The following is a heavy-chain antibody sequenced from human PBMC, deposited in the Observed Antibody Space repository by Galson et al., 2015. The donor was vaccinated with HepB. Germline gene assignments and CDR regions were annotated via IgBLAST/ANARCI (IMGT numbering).Heavy chain of an antibody. J-gene: IGHJ4*02. D-gene: IGHD6-19*01. CDR3: AKDLQRSSGWFSVEY. CDR2: VSNGGDRT. CDR1: GFIFSNFD. Sequence: SLRLSCAASGFIFSNFDMIWVRQAPGKGLEWVSAVSNGGDRTYYADSVKGRFTISRGNAKNTVYLQMHSLRAEDTAVYYCAKDLQRSSGWFSVEYWGQGALVTVSA. V-gene: IGHV3-23*01.